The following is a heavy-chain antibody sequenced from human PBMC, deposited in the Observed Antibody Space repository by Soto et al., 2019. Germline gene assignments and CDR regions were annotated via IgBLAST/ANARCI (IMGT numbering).Heavy chain of an antibody. D-gene: IGHD6-13*01. J-gene: IGHJ4*02. CDR3: ARDRAAGGY. CDR1: GFSFSNYE. CDR2: ISSSGTTV. V-gene: IGHV3-48*03. Sequence: EVQLVESGGGLVQPGASLRLSCAASGFSFSNYEMNWVRQAPGKGLEWVAYISSSGTTVHYADSVGGRFTVSRDNARNSPDLQMNTLRVEDTDLYYCARDRAAGGYWGQGTLVTVSS.